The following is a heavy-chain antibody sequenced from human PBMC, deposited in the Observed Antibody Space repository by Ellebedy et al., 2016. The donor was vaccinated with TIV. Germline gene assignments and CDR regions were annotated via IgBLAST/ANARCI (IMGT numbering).Heavy chain of an antibody. J-gene: IGHJ3*02. D-gene: IGHD1-26*01. V-gene: IGHV3-15*07. CDR3: TTDSSLGHSGSYRAFDI. Sequence: PGGSLRLSCAASGFTFSNAWMNWVRQAPGKGLEWVGRIKSKTDGGTTEYAAPVKDRFTISRDDSKNTLYLQMTSLKTEDTAVYYCTTDSSLGHSGSYRAFDIWGQGTMVTVSS. CDR1: GFTFSNAW. CDR2: IKSKTDGGTT.